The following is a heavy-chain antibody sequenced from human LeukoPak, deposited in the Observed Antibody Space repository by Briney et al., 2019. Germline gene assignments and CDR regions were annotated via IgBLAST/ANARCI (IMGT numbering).Heavy chain of an antibody. CDR2: IIPIFGTA. CDR1: GGTFSSYA. Sequence: SVKVSCKASGGTFSSYAISWVRQAPGQGLEWMGGIIPIFGTANYAQKFQGRVTITTDESTSTAYMELSSLRSEDTAVYYCARDRGLIEDAFDIWGQGTMVTVSS. J-gene: IGHJ3*02. V-gene: IGHV1-69*05. D-gene: IGHD2-8*01. CDR3: ARDRGLIEDAFDI.